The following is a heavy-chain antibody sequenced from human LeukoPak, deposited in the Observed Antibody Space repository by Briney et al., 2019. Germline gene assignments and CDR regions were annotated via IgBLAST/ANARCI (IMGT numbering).Heavy chain of an antibody. J-gene: IGHJ6*03. Sequence: GGSLRLSCAASGFTFSSYWMSWVRQAPGKGLEWVANIKQDGSEKYYVDSVKGRFTISRDNAKNSLYLQMNSLRAEDTAVYYCARATYDSSGYYFNYYYYMDVWGKGTTVTISS. CDR3: ARATYDSSGYYFNYYYYMDV. V-gene: IGHV3-7*03. CDR1: GFTFSSYW. CDR2: IKQDGSEK. D-gene: IGHD3-22*01.